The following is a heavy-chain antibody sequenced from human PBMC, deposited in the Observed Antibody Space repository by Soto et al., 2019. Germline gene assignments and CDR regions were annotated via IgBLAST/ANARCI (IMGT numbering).Heavy chain of an antibody. V-gene: IGHV3-33*01. J-gene: IGHJ4*02. CDR2: IGSDGRRD. CDR1: GFTFGRHG. D-gene: IGHD4-17*01. CDR3: ARDEYGDQGLDY. Sequence: QVQLVESGGGVVQPGGSLRLSCAASGFTFGRHGMHWVRQAPGKGLEWVAVIGSDGRRDSYADSVKGRFTISRDNGQNTHRSENNGQRAEDTAVYYCARDEYGDQGLDYWGQGALVTVSS.